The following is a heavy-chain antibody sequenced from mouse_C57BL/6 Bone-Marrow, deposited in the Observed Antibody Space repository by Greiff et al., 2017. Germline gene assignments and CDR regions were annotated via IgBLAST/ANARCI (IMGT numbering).Heavy chain of an antibody. J-gene: IGHJ3*01. D-gene: IGHD6-1*01. CDR3: ARSLTTLFAY. CDR1: GFTFSSYA. CDR2: ISAGGSYT. V-gene: IGHV5-4*03. Sequence: EVKLVESGGGLVKPGGSLKLSCAASGFTFSSYAMSWVRQTPEQRLEWVATISAGGSYTYYPDNVKGRFTISRDNAKNNLYLQMSHLKSEDTAMYYCARSLTTLFAYWGQGTLVTVSA.